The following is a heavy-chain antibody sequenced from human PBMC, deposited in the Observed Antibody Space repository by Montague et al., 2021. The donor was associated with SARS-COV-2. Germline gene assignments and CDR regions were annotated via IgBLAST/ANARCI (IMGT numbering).Heavy chain of an antibody. V-gene: IGHV4-59*01. CDR3: AREISGPDYFDY. J-gene: IGHJ4*02. CDR2: SYYSGNT. CDR1: GGSISSNY. Sequence: SETLSLTCTVSGGSISSNYWNWIRQPPARGLEWIGYSYYSGNTNSNPYLESRVTISADTSKNHFSLKLRSVTAADTAVYYCAREISGPDYFDYWGQGTLVTVSS. D-gene: IGHD3-10*01.